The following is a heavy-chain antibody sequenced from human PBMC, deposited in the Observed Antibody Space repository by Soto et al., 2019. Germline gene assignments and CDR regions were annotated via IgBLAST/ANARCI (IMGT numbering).Heavy chain of an antibody. V-gene: IGHV3-53*01. D-gene: IGHD2-21*01. CDR1: GFSVSSHY. Sequence: EVQLVESGGELIQPGGSLRLSCEASGFSVSSHYMNWVRQAPGKGLEWVSIVYNDGRTYYADFVEGRFIISRDNSKNTLFLQMNSRRPQDTAVYYCARQGLPDAFDFGGKGTMVTVSS. J-gene: IGHJ3*01. CDR2: VYNDGRT. CDR3: ARQGLPDAFDF.